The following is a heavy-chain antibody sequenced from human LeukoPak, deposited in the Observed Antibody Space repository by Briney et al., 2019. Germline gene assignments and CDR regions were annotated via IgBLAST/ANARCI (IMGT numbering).Heavy chain of an antibody. V-gene: IGHV4-39*01. Sequence: PSETLSLTCTVAGGSISSSSYYWGWIRQPPGKGLEWIGSIYYSGSTYYNPSLKSRVTISVDTSKNQFSLKLSSVTAADTAVYYCARGLTMVYCSGGSCYLPTFDPWGQGTLVTVSS. CDR3: ARGLTMVYCSGGSCYLPTFDP. CDR1: GGSISSSSYY. J-gene: IGHJ5*02. D-gene: IGHD2-15*01. CDR2: IYYSGST.